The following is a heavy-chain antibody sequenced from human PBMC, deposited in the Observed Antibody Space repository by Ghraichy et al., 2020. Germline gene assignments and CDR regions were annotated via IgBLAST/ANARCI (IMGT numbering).Heavy chain of an antibody. V-gene: IGHV1-69*04. CDR3: ARDRGYSSSADAFDI. CDR1: GGTFSSYT. CDR2: IIPILGIA. D-gene: IGHD6-6*01. J-gene: IGHJ3*02. Sequence: SVKVSCKASGGTFSSYTINWVRQAPGQGLEWMGRIIPILGIANYAQKFQGRVTITADNSTNTAYMELSSLRAEDTAVYYCARDRGYSSSADAFDIWGQGTMVTVSS.